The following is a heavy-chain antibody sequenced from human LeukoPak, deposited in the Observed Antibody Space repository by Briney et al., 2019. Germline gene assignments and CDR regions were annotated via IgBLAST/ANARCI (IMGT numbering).Heavy chain of an antibody. CDR2: INHSGST. Sequence: SETLSLTCAVYGGSFSPYYWSWIRQPPGKGLEWIGEINHSGSTNYTPSLKSRVTISVDTSKNPFSLRLSSVTAADTAVYYCARGGFYCGGDCYVDYWGQGTLVTVSS. J-gene: IGHJ4*02. CDR1: GGSFSPYY. CDR3: ARGGFYCGGDCYVDY. V-gene: IGHV4-34*01. D-gene: IGHD2-21*02.